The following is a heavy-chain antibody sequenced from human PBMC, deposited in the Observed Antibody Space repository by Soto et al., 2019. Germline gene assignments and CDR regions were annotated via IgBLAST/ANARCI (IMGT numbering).Heavy chain of an antibody. D-gene: IGHD1-26*01. Sequence: GGSLRLSCAASGFTFSSYWMSWVRQAPGKGLEWVANIKQDGSEKYYVDSVKGRFTISRDNAKNSLYLQMNSLRAEDTAVYYCARDSPEIEMVGATTMVYYYYYGMDVWGQGTTVTVSS. CDR3: ARDSPEIEMVGATTMVYYYYYGMDV. CDR2: IKQDGSEK. J-gene: IGHJ6*02. CDR1: GFTFSSYW. V-gene: IGHV3-7*01.